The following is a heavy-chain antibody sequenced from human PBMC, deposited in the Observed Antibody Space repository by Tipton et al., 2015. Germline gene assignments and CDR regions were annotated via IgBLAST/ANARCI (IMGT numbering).Heavy chain of an antibody. Sequence: TLSLTCTVSGGSVTSGSYYWSWIRQPPGKGLEWIGYISYTDGAHYNPALKSRVTISVDTSKNQFSLNLSSVTAADTAGYYCARTGYCSGGSCYFDAFDIWGRGTMVTVSS. V-gene: IGHV4-61*01. CDR1: GGSVTSGSYY. D-gene: IGHD2-15*01. J-gene: IGHJ3*02. CDR2: ISYTDGA. CDR3: ARTGYCSGGSCYFDAFDI.